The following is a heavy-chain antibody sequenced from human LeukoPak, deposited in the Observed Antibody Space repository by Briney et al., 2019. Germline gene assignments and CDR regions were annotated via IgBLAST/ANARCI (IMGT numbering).Heavy chain of an antibody. J-gene: IGHJ5*02. CDR3: ARDKYSRGWYGVDP. D-gene: IGHD6-19*01. CDR2: IYTRGST. Sequence: PSEALSLTCTASGVSISNYYWHWIRQPAGKGLEWIGRIYTRGSTTYNPSLKSRVTISVNKSKNKLSLKLSSVTGADKAAYYCARDKYSRGWYGVDPWGQGTLVTVAS. CDR1: GVSISNYY. V-gene: IGHV4-4*07.